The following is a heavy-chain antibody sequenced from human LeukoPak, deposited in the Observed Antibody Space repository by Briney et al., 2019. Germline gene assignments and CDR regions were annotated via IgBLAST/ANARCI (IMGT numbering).Heavy chain of an antibody. J-gene: IGHJ4*02. V-gene: IGHV1-18*01. CDR1: GYTFTSYA. Sequence: GASVKVSCKASGYTFTSYAMNWVRQAPGQGLEWMGWISAYNGNTNYAQKLQGRVTMTTDTSTSTAYMELRSLRSDDTAVYYCARVTRGVIVDWGQGTLVTVSS. CDR3: ARVTRGVIVD. CDR2: ISAYNGNT. D-gene: IGHD3-10*01.